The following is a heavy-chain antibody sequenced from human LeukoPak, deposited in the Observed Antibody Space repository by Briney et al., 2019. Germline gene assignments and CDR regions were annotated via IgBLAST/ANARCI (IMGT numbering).Heavy chain of an antibody. CDR2: ISGSGGST. V-gene: IGHV3-23*01. CDR1: GFTFSSYA. D-gene: IGHD2-2*02. J-gene: IGHJ4*02. Sequence: GGSLRLSCAASGFTFSSYAMSWVRQAPGKGLEWVSAISGSGGSTYYADSVMGRFTISRDNSKNTLYLQMNSLRAEDTAVYYCAKDAQVVPAAINYFDYWGQGTLVTVSS. CDR3: AKDAQVVPAAINYFDY.